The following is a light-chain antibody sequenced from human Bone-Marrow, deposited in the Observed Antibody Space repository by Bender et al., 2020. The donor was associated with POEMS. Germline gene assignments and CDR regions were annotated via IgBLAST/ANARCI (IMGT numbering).Light chain of an antibody. CDR1: NTDIGTYYD. CDR3: TSRTISHTLI. J-gene: IGLJ2*01. Sequence: QSAMTQPASVSGSPGQSISISCTATNTDIGTYYDDVSWYQQLPGKAPQLILYDNNQRPSGVPKRFSGSKSGNTASLTISGLQAEDEADYYCTSRTISHTLIFGGGTNLTVL. V-gene: IGLV2-14*02. CDR2: DNN.